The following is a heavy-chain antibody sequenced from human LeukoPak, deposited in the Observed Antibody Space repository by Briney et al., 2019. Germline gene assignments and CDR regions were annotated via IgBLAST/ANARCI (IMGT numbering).Heavy chain of an antibody. V-gene: IGHV1-2*02. CDR1: GYTFNGYY. D-gene: IGHD2-2*01. CDR3: ARSRMSDAFDI. Sequence: GASVKVSFKASGYTFNGYYMHWVRQAPGQGLEWMGWINPNIGDRNYAQKFQGRVTMTRDTSISTAYMELSRLRSDDTALYYCARSRMSDAFDIWGQGTMVTVSS. J-gene: IGHJ3*02. CDR2: INPNIGDR.